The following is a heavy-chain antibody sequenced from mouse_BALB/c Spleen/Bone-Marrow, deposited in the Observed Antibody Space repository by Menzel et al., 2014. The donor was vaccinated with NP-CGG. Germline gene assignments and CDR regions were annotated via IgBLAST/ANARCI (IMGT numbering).Heavy chain of an antibody. CDR1: GFTFSSYT. CDR2: ISNGGGST. V-gene: IGHV5-12-2*01. D-gene: IGHD2-2*01. Sequence: EVKLVESGGGLVQPGGSLKLSWAASGFTFSSYTMSWVRQTPEKRLEWVAYISNGGGSTYYPDTVKGRFTISRDNAKNTLYLQMRSLKSEDTALYYCARRSAVTYYFDYWGQGTPLTVSS. J-gene: IGHJ2*01. CDR3: ARRSAVTYYFDY.